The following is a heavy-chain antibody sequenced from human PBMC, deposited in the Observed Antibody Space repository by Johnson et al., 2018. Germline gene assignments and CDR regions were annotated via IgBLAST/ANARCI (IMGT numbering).Heavy chain of an antibody. CDR3: ARGHNWNYQGGLDV. D-gene: IGHD1-7*01. J-gene: IGHJ6*02. CDR1: GFTFDDHG. V-gene: IGHV3-20*01. CDR2: INWNGGDT. Sequence: VQLVQSGGGVVQPGGSLRLSCVVSGFTFDDHGMRWVRQAPGKGLEWVSGINWNGGDTGYADSVKGRFTISRDTAKKSMYLQMEFLRAEDTSLYHCARGHNWNYQGGLDVWGQGTTVTVSS.